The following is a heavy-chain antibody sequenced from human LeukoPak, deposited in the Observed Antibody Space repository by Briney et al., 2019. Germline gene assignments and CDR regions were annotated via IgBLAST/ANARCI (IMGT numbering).Heavy chain of an antibody. J-gene: IGHJ4*02. Sequence: SETLSLTCTVSGGSISSYYWSWIRQPPGEGLEWIGCIYYSGSTNYNHSLKSRVTISVATSKTQFSLKLSSVTAADTAVYYCARRYYYDSSGDYFDYWGQGTLVTVSS. CDR2: IYYSGST. V-gene: IGHV4-59*08. CDR1: GGSISSYY. CDR3: ARRYYYDSSGDYFDY. D-gene: IGHD3-22*01.